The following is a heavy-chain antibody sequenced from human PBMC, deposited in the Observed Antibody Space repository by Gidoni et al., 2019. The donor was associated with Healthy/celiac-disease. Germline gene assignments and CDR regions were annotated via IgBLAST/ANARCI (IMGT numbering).Heavy chain of an antibody. D-gene: IGHD6-19*01. J-gene: IGHJ4*02. CDR2: IYYSGST. CDR3: ARLLAVAGTIDY. V-gene: IGHV4-39*01. Sequence: QLQLQESGPGLVKPSETLSLTCTVSGGPISSSSYYWGWIRQPPGKGLEWIGSIYYSGSTYYNPSLKSRVTISVDTSKNQFSLKLSSVTAADTAVYYCARLLAVAGTIDYWGQGTLVTVSS. CDR1: GGPISSSSYY.